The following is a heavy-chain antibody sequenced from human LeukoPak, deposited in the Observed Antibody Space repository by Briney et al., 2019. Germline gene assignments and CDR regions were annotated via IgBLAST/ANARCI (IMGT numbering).Heavy chain of an antibody. D-gene: IGHD2-2*01. CDR3: IVEAVPAAIGVY. CDR2: IKSKTDGGTT. J-gene: IGHJ4*02. Sequence: GGSLRLSCAASGFTFSNAWMSWVRQAPGKGLEWVGRIKSKTDGGTTDYAAPVKGRFTISRGDSKNTLYLQMNSLKTEDTAVYYCIVEAVPAAIGVYWGQGTLVTVSS. V-gene: IGHV3-15*01. CDR1: GFTFSNAW.